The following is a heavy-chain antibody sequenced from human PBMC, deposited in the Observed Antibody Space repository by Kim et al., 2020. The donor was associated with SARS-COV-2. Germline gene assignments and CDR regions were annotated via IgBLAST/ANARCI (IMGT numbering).Heavy chain of an antibody. Sequence: SLTSRVTISVDTSKNQFSLKLSSVTAADTAVYYCARGSLDYGDERDAFDIWGQGTMVTVSS. J-gene: IGHJ3*02. D-gene: IGHD4-17*01. V-gene: IGHV4-30-2*05. CDR3: ARGSLDYGDERDAFDI.